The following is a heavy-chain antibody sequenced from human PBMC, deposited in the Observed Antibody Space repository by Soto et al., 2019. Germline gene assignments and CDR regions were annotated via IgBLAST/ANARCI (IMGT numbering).Heavy chain of an antibody. D-gene: IGHD3-22*01. CDR2: IYYSGST. J-gene: IGHJ4*02. Sequence: PSETLSLTCTVSGGSISSGGYYWSWIHQHPGKGLEWIGYIYYSGSTYYNPSLKSRVTISVDTSKNQFSLKLSSVTAADTAVYYCARLSDYDSSGYYYYFDYWGQGTLVTVSS. CDR1: GGSISSGGYY. CDR3: ARLSDYDSSGYYYYFDY. V-gene: IGHV4-31*03.